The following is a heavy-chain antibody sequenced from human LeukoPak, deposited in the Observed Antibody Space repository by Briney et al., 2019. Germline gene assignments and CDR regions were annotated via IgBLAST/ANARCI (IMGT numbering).Heavy chain of an antibody. V-gene: IGHV4-38-2*01. D-gene: IGHD3-22*01. CDR3: ARHGNYYDTSQSDP. J-gene: IGHJ5*02. CDR2: VYHSGST. Sequence: SETLSLTCAVSGYSISSGYYWGWIRQPPWKGMEWIGSVYHSGSTYYNPSLKSRVTISLDTSKNQFSLKLSSVTAADTAVYYCARHGNYYDTSQSDPWGQGTLVTVSS. CDR1: GYSISSGYY.